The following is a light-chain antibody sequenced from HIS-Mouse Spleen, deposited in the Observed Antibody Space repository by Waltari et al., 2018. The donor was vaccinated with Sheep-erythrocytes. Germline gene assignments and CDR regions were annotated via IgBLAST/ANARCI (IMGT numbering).Light chain of an antibody. CDR3: QSSGT. CDR2: AAS. Sequence: PPSVSVSPGQTASITCSGDKLGDKYACWYQQKPGKAPKLLIYAASTLQSGVPSRFSGSGSGTDFTLTISCLQSEDFATYYCQSSGTFGQGTKVEIK. CDR1: LGDKY. V-gene: IGKV1-8*01. J-gene: IGKJ1*01.